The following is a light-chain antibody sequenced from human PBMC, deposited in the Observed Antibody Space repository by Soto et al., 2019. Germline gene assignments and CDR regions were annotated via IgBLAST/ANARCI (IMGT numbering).Light chain of an antibody. Sequence: QSALTQPASVSGSPGQSITVSCTGTSSDVGGYNYVSWYQQHPGKAPKLMIYAVSNRPSGVSNRFSGSKSGNTASLTISGLQAEDEADYYCSSFTSSNDVAFGRGTKLTVL. V-gene: IGLV2-14*01. CDR1: SSDVGGYNY. J-gene: IGLJ2*01. CDR2: AVS. CDR3: SSFTSSNDVA.